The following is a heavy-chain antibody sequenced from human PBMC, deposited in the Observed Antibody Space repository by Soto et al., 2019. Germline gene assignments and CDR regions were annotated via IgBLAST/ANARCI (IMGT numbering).Heavy chain of an antibody. J-gene: IGHJ4*02. CDR3: ARDTYRLGYCSGGSCPSDY. V-gene: IGHV3-11*06. CDR1: GFTFSDYY. Sequence: QVQLVESGGGLVKPGGSLRLSCAASGFTFSDYYMCWIRQAPGKGLEWVSYISSSSSYTNYADSVKGRFTISRDNAKNSLYLQMNSLRAEDTAVYYCARDTYRLGYCSGGSCPSDYWGQGTLVTVSS. CDR2: ISSSSSYT. D-gene: IGHD2-15*01.